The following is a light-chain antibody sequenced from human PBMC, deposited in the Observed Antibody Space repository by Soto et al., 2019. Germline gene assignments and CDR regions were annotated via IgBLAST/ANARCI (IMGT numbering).Light chain of an antibody. V-gene: IGKV3-11*01. CDR1: QSVSSY. Sequence: EIVLTQSPATLSLSPGERATLSCRASQSVSSYLAWYQQKPGQAPSLLIYDASNRATGIPARFSGSGSGTDFTLTISSLEPEDVAVYYCQQRSNWITFGQGTRLEIK. CDR3: QQRSNWIT. J-gene: IGKJ5*01. CDR2: DAS.